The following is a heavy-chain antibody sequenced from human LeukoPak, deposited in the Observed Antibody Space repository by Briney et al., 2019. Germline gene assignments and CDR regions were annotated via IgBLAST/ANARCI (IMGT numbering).Heavy chain of an antibody. Sequence: GGSLRLSCAASRFNFSSYSINWVRQAPGKGLEWVSSISSSSTYIYYADSVKGRFTISRDNAKNSLYLQMNSLRAEDTAVYYCAREGGSHYFDYWGQGTLVTVSS. D-gene: IGHD3-10*01. V-gene: IGHV3-21*01. J-gene: IGHJ4*02. CDR1: RFNFSSYS. CDR2: ISSSSTYI. CDR3: AREGGSHYFDY.